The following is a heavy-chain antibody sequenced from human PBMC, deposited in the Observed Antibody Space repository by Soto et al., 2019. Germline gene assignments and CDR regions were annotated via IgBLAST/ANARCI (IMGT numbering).Heavy chain of an antibody. Sequence: QVQLVESGGGVVQPGRSLRLSCEASGLTFSRYAMHWVRQAPGKGLEWVAIISYGGSNKYYADSVRGRFTISRDNSNNTRYLQMNSLRAEDTAVYYCAREREGYSGFDYPAYWGQGTLVTVSS. CDR3: AREREGYSGFDYPAY. CDR2: ISYGGSNK. V-gene: IGHV3-30-3*01. CDR1: GLTFSRYA. J-gene: IGHJ4*02. D-gene: IGHD5-12*01.